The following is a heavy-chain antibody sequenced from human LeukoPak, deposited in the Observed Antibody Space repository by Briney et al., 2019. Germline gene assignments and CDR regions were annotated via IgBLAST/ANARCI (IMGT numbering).Heavy chain of an antibody. J-gene: IGHJ4*02. D-gene: IGHD3-3*01. Sequence: PGGSLRLSCAASGFTFSSYWMHWVRQAPGKGLVWVSRINTDGSSMTYADSVKGRFTVSRDNAKNTLYLQMNSLRAEDTAAYYCAKDSALPFGVVIIPYYFDYWGQGTLVTVSS. CDR1: GFTFSSYW. V-gene: IGHV3-74*01. CDR3: AKDSALPFGVVIIPYYFDY. CDR2: INTDGSSM.